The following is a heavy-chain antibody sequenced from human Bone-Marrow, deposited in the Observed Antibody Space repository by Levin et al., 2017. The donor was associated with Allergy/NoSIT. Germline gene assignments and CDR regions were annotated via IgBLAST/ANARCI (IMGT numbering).Heavy chain of an antibody. D-gene: IGHD1-14*01. J-gene: IGHJ4*02. Sequence: GGSLRLSCAASGFTFSAYWMHWVRQAPGRGLVWVSRTNSGGSSTSYAESVKGRFTISRDNAKNTLYLEMDSLRGEDTAVYYCAKGGSYATGAFDDWGQGILVTVSP. CDR1: GFTFSAYW. V-gene: IGHV3-74*01. CDR3: AKGGSYATGAFDD. CDR2: TNSGGSST.